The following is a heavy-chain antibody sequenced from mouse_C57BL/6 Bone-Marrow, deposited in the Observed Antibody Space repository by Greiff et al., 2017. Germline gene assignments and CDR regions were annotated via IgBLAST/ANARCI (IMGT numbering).Heavy chain of an antibody. CDR1: GYTFTSYW. CDR3: ARVDDCASGFYSYFYV. D-gene: IGHD6-2*01. J-gene: IGHJ1*03. V-gene: IGHV1-52*01. Sequence: VQLQQPGAELVRPGSSVKLSCKASGYTFTSYWMHWVKQRPIQGLEWIGNIDPSDSETHYNQKFKDKATLTVDKSSSTAYMQLSSLTSEDSAVDYCARVDDCASGFYSYFYVGVTGTAVTVS. CDR2: IDPSDSET.